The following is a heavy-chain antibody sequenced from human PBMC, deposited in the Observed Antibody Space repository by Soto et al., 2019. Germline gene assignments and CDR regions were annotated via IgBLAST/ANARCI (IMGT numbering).Heavy chain of an antibody. V-gene: IGHV1-69*02. D-gene: IGHD5-18*01. CDR2: IIPILGIA. J-gene: IGHJ4*02. Sequence: QVQLVQSGAEVKKPGSSVKVSCKASGGTFSSYTISWVRQAPGQGLEWMGRIIPILGIANYAQKFQGRVTSTXXKXTXIAYMELSSLRSEDTAVYYCASPGPDTAMIPNPFDYWGQGTLVTVSS. CDR3: ASPGPDTAMIPNPFDY. CDR1: GGTFSSYT.